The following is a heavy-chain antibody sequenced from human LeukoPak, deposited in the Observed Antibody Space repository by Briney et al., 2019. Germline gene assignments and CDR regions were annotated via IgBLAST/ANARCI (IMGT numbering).Heavy chain of an antibody. CDR3: ARDPTSGYYYYYGMDV. CDR1: GYTFTSYG. D-gene: IGHD3-16*01. CDR2: ISAYNGNT. Sequence: ASVKVSCRASGYTFTSYGISRVRQAPGQGLEWMGWISAYNGNTNYAQKLQGRVTMTTDTSTSTAYMELRSLRSDDTAVYYCARDPTSGYYYYYGMDVWGQGTTVTVSS. V-gene: IGHV1-18*01. J-gene: IGHJ6*02.